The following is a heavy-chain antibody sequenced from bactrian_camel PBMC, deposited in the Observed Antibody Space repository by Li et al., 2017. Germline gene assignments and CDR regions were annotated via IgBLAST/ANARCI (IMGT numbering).Heavy chain of an antibody. CDR1: GYNYNNC. CDR3: ATVGRVLADFTY. V-gene: IGHV3S1*01. D-gene: IGHD3*01. CDR2: IWWDST. J-gene: IGHJ6*01. Sequence: HVQLVESGGGSVQAGESLRLSCVISGYNYNNCMAWFRQAPGKEREGVAAIWWDSTYYADSVKGRFTISRDNAQNTLYLHLNSLKTEDTALYYCATVGRVLADFTYWGQGTQVTVS.